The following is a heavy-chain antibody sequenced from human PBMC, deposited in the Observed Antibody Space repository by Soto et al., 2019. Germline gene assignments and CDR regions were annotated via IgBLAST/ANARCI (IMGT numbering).Heavy chain of an antibody. D-gene: IGHD2-2*01. CDR1: GLTFSDYY. V-gene: IGHV3-11*01. CDR3: ARPRYCRSNSCFGIDY. CDR2: ISSSGNTI. Sequence: QVKLVESGGGLVKPGGSLRLSCAASGLTFSDYYMSWIRQAPGKGLEWVSYISSSGNTIYYGDSMKGRFTVSRDNAKNSLYLQMNSLRAEDAAVYYCARPRYCRSNSCFGIDYWGQGTLVTVSS. J-gene: IGHJ4*02.